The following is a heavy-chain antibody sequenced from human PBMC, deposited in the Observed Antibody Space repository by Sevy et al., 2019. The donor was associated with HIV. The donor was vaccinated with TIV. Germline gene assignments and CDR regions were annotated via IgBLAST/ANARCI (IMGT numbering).Heavy chain of an antibody. V-gene: IGHV3-30-3*01. CDR1: GFTFSNYA. CDR2: ISYDGTNK. CDR3: ARDPYDSGIRNWFDP. D-gene: IGHD3-10*01. Sequence: GGSLRLSCAPSGFTFSNYAMHWVRQAPGKGLEWVALISYDGTNKYYAESVKGRFTISRDNSKKTLYLQMNSLRVEDTAVYYCARDPYDSGIRNWFDPWGQGTLVTVSS. J-gene: IGHJ5*02.